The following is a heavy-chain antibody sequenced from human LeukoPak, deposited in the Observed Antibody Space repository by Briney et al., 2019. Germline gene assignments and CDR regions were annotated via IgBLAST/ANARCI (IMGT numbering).Heavy chain of an antibody. CDR1: GGSMSTSY. D-gene: IGHD1-7*01. Sequence: SETLSLTCTVSGGSMSTSYWTWIRQPPGKGLECIGYIYHTGDINYNPSLNSRVTISLDTSKNQFSLKVTSVTAADTAVYYRARGTRELPSWGQGTLVTVSS. J-gene: IGHJ5*02. V-gene: IGHV4-59*08. CDR3: ARGTRELPS. CDR2: IYHTGDI.